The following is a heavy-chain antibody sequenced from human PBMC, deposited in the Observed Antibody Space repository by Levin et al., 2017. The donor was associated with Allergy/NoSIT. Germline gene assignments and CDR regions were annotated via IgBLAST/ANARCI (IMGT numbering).Heavy chain of an antibody. Sequence: TGGSLRLSCAASGFTFSSYSMNWVRQAPGKGLEWVSSISSSSSYIYYADSVKGRFTISRDNAKNSLYLQMNSLRAEDTAVYYCARDGARYSSNFDYWGQGTLVTVSS. CDR2: ISSSSSYI. V-gene: IGHV3-21*01. J-gene: IGHJ4*02. CDR3: ARDGARYSSNFDY. CDR1: GFTFSSYS. D-gene: IGHD6-19*01.